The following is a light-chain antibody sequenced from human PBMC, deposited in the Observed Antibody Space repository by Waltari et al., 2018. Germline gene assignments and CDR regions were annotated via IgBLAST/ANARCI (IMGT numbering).Light chain of an antibody. CDR3: SMYMGSGVWV. V-gene: IGLV8-61*01. CDR2: KGI. CDR1: SGSVSSTSY. J-gene: IGLJ3*02. Sequence: QTVVTQEPSLSVSPGGTVTLTCALSSGSVSSTSYPTWYQQTPGQPPRTLVYKGISRASGVPERFSGSILGNTAALTITGAQAEDESDYYCSMYMGSGVWVFGGGTKLTVL.